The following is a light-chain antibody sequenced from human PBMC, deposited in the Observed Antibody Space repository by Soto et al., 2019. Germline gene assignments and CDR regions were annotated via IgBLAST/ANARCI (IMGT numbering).Light chain of an antibody. CDR3: SSYTSSSTLEPV. V-gene: IGLV2-14*01. J-gene: IGLJ1*01. CDR1: SSDVGGYNY. CDR2: DVS. Sequence: QSVLTQPASVSGSPGQSITISCTGTSSDVGGYNYVSWYQQHPGKAHKLMIYDVSNRPSGVSNRFSGSKSGNTASLTISGLQAEDEADYYCSSYTSSSTLEPVFGTGTKVTVL.